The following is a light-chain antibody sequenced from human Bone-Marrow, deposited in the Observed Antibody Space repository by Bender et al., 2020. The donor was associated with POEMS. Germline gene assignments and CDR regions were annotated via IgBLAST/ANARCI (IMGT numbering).Light chain of an antibody. V-gene: IGLV1-44*01. CDR1: SSNFGNNA. Sequence: ISCSGTSSNFGNNAANWYQHVPGTAAKLLIYSNNQRPSGVPDRFSASTSGTSASLAISGLHSDDEADYYCSSWDDSLNGWVFGGGTKLTVL. CDR3: SSWDDSLNGWV. J-gene: IGLJ3*02. CDR2: SNN.